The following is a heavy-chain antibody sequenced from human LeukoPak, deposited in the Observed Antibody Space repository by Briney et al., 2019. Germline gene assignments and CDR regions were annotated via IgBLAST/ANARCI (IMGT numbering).Heavy chain of an antibody. CDR3: ARSPFSGDDDAFDI. CDR1: GYTFTYRY. V-gene: IGHV1-45*02. D-gene: IGHD5-12*01. J-gene: IGHJ3*02. Sequence: GASVKVSCKASGYTFTYRYLHWVRQAPGQALEWMGWITPFNGNTNYAKQFQDRVTITRDRSRNTVYMELNSLRFEDTAMYYCARSPFSGDDDAFDIWGQGTMVTVSS. CDR2: ITPFNGNT.